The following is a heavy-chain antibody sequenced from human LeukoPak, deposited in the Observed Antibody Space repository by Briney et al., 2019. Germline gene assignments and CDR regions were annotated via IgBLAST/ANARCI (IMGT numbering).Heavy chain of an antibody. J-gene: IGHJ4*02. V-gene: IGHV3-23*01. CDR2: ISGSGANT. D-gene: IGHD2-15*01. Sequence: GGSLRLSCAASGFTFSSYAMGWVRQAPGKGLEWVSAISGSGANTYYADSVKGRFTISRDNSKNTLSLQMDTLRTDDTAVYYCAKGRALEVVAAFNYWGQGTVVTVSS. CDR3: AKGRALEVVAAFNY. CDR1: GFTFSSYA.